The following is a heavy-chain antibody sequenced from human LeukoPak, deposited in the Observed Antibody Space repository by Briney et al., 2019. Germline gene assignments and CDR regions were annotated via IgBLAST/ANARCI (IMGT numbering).Heavy chain of an antibody. Sequence: ASVTVSCKASGYTFTSYDINWVRQATAPGLEWMGLVNPNRGNTGYEQKFLGRVTMTRNNTTIKDSMVLSSQLSEDPTVYYCARGRFGGCDYWGQGTLVTVSS. V-gene: IGHV1-8*01. D-gene: IGHD2-15*01. CDR3: ARGRFGGCDY. CDR2: VNPNRGNT. CDR1: GYTFTSYD. J-gene: IGHJ4*02.